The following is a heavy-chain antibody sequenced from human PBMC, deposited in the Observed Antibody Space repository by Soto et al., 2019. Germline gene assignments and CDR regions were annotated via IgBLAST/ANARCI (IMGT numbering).Heavy chain of an antibody. CDR3: ARYQTYSNGYYSFDQ. V-gene: IGHV1-18*01. D-gene: IGHD6-19*01. J-gene: IGHJ4*02. CDR1: GYNFTTYG. Sequence: QVQLVQSGAEVKKPGASVKVSCKTSGYNFTTYGVTWVRQAPGQGLEWMGWISGHNGHANYAQTCQGRVTMTTDTSTTTAYMELRSLRSADTAVYYCARYQTYSNGYYSFDQWGQGTLAIVTS. CDR2: ISGHNGHA.